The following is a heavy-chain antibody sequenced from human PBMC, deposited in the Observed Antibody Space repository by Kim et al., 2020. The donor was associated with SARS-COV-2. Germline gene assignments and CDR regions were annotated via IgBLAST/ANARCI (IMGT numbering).Heavy chain of an antibody. D-gene: IGHD3-3*01. J-gene: IGHJ6*02. V-gene: IGHV1-24*01. CDR2: FDPEDGET. CDR3: RSGDYSPRLSGMDV. CDR1: GYTLTELS. Sequence: ASVKVSCKVSGYTLTELSMHWVRQAPGKGLEWMGGFDPEDGETIYAQKFQGRVTMTEDTSTDTAYMELSSLRSEDTAVYYCRSGDYSPRLSGMDVWGQGTTFTVS.